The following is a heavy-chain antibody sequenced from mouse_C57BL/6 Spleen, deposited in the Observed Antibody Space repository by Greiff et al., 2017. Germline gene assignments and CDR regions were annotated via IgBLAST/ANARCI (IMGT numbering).Heavy chain of an antibody. V-gene: IGHV14-4*01. Sequence: VHVKQSGAELVRPGASVKLSCTASGFNIKDDYMHWVKQRPEQGLEWIGWIDPENGDTEYASKFQGKATITADTSSNTAYLQLSSLTSEDTAVYYCLQLRPFAYWGQGTLVTVSA. D-gene: IGHD3-2*02. CDR1: GFNIKDDY. J-gene: IGHJ3*01. CDR2: IDPENGDT. CDR3: LQLRPFAY.